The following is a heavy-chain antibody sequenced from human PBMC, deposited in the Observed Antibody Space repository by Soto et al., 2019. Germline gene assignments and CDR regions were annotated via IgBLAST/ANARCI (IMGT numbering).Heavy chain of an antibody. CDR2: IYYNGNT. J-gene: IGHJ5*02. V-gene: IGHV4-59*12. CDR1: GGSISSYY. D-gene: IGHD3-3*01. CDR3: ARRGGVVVTSNWFDP. Sequence: SETLSLTCTVSGGSISSYYWSWIRQPPGKGLEWIGCIYYNGNTDYNPSLKSRVSLSIDTSKKQVSLELSSVTAADTAVYYCARRGGVVVTSNWFDPWGQGTLVTVSS.